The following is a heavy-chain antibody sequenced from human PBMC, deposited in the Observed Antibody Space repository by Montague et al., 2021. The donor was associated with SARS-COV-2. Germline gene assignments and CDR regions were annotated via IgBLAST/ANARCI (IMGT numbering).Heavy chain of an antibody. J-gene: IGHJ4*02. CDR1: GDSVSSNSAA. V-gene: IGHV6-1*01. CDR3: TRSWGWKEPHYYFDH. D-gene: IGHD1-14*01. CDR2: TYFRSKWYS. Sequence: CAISGDSVSSNSAAWNWIRQSPSRGLEWLGRTYFRSKWYSEYAFSVKGRITINAATSTNQFSLQVNSVTPEDTAIYYCTRSWGWKEPHYYFDHWGQGTLVIVSS.